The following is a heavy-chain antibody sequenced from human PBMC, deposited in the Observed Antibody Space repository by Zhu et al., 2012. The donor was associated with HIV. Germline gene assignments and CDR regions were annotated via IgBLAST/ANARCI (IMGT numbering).Heavy chain of an antibody. CDR2: IYYSGKT. D-gene: IGHD3-10*01. CDR1: GASVDSSGSY. V-gene: IGHV4-39*07. Sequence: QVQLLESGPGLVKSPETLSLLCTVFGASVDSSGSYWAWIRQPPGKGLEWIGTIYYSGKTYYSPSIDCRATISIDASRNRFSLNLRSMTVADTATYFCARQGDFYDSGTYSPFDYWGQGSLVTVSS. CDR3: ARQGDFYDSGTYSPFDY. J-gene: IGHJ4*01.